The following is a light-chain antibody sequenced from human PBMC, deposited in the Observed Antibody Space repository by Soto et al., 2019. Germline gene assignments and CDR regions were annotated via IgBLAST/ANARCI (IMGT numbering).Light chain of an antibody. V-gene: IGLV2-8*01. CDR3: TSYAGSNIYV. CDR1: SSDVGDYNC. Sequence: QSALTQPPYASGSPGQSVTISCTGTSSDVGDYNCVSWYQQHPGKAPKLMIYEVSKRPSGVPDRFSGSKSGNTASLTVSGLHAEDEADDYCTSYAGSNIYVFGTGTKLTVL. J-gene: IGLJ1*01. CDR2: EVS.